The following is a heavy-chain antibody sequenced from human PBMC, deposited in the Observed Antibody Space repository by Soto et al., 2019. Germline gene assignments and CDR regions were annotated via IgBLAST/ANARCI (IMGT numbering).Heavy chain of an antibody. CDR3: ASGISKSSSWSAPHPWFDA. J-gene: IGHJ5*02. V-gene: IGHV4-30-4*01. Sequence: QVQLQESGPGLVKPSQTLSLTCNVSGGPINSPDYYWTWIRQSPGKGLEWIGYLYFNGGTQYNPSLRIPIGMSLDTSKKHCSRKMRSVTGADTAVYYCASGISKSSSWSAPHPWFDAWGQGALVTVSS. D-gene: IGHD6-6*01. CDR1: GGPINSPDYY. CDR2: LYFNGGT.